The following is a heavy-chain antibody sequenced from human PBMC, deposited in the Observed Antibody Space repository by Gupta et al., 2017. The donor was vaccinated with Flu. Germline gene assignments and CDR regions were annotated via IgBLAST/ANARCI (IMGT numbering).Heavy chain of an antibody. V-gene: IGHV4-61*02. CDR3: ARDRYCTTASCATEFDY. Sequence: QVQLQESGPRLVRPSQTLSLTCTVSGDAISSGGYHWSWIRQTPGKRPEWIGRISNSGITIYNPSRISRLTVSLDTSKTQFSLKLTSVSAADTAVYYCARDRYCTTASCATEFDYWGQGILVTVSS. J-gene: IGHJ4*02. CDR1: GDAISSGGYH. CDR2: ISNSGIT. D-gene: IGHD2-2*01.